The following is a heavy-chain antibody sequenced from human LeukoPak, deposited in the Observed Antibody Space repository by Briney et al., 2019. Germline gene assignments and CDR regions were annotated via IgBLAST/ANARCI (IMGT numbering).Heavy chain of an antibody. Sequence: SETLSLTCAAYGGSFSGYYWSWIRQPPGKGLEWIGEINHSGSTNYNPSLKSRVTISVDTSKNQFSLKLSSVTAADTAVYYCARGLGRWLPVALDYWGQGTLVTVSS. CDR2: INHSGST. CDR3: ARGLGRWLPVALDY. D-gene: IGHD5-18*01. CDR1: GGSFSGYY. J-gene: IGHJ4*02. V-gene: IGHV4-34*01.